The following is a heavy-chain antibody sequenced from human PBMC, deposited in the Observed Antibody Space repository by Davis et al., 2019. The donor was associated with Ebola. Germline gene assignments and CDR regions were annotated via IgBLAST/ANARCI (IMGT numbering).Heavy chain of an antibody. V-gene: IGHV4-30-4*02. CDR3: AGQDRGLGY. J-gene: IGHJ4*02. Sequence: SETLSLTCTVSGGSISSGDYYWSWIRQPPGKGLEWIGYIYYSGSTYYNPSLKSRVTISVDTSKNQFSLRLTSVTAADTAVYYCAGQDRGLGYWGQGTLVTVSS. CDR2: IYYSGST. D-gene: IGHD3-22*01. CDR1: GGSISSGDYY.